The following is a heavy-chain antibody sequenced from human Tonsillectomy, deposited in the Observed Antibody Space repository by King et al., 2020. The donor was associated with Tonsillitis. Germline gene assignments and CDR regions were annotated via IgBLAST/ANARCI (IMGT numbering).Heavy chain of an antibody. CDR1: GGSISSSNW. D-gene: IGHD2-2*02. J-gene: IGHJ4*02. Sequence: VQLQESGPGLVKPSGTLSLTCAVSGGSISSSNWWSWVRQPPGKGLEWIGEIYHSGSTNYNPSLKSRVTIPVDKSKHQFSLKLSAVTAADTAVYYCASSEYPAIGESREDWGQGTLVTVSS. CDR2: IYHSGST. CDR3: ASSEYPAIGESRED. V-gene: IGHV4-4*02.